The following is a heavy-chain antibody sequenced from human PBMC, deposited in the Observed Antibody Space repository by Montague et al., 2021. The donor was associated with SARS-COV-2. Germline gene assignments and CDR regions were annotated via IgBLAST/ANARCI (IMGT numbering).Heavy chain of an antibody. CDR2: VYYSRSS. CDR1: GDSVSHDF. D-gene: IGHD1-26*01. Sequence: SETLSLTCTVSGDSVSHDFWTWIRQPPGKGLEWIGYVYYSRSSSYNPSLMGRVSIAVDTSKNQFSLRLSTVTAADTAIYYCVRDPAPSGSGTFYDYWGQGTPVAVSS. J-gene: IGHJ4*02. CDR3: VRDPAPSGSGTFYDY. V-gene: IGHV4-59*02.